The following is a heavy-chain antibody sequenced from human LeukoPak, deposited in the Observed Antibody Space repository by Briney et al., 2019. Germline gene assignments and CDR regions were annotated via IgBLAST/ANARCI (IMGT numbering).Heavy chain of an antibody. CDR2: ISGDGTIT. Sequence: GGSLRLSCAASGLNLDAYAMHWVRQAPGKGLEWVSLISGDGTITYYADSVKGRFTISRDNSKNSLFLEMNSLRSEDTASYYCAKDTPLFYHYYGIDVWGQGTTVTVSS. CDR3: AKDTPLFYHYYGIDV. CDR1: GLNLDAYA. J-gene: IGHJ6*02. V-gene: IGHV3-43*02.